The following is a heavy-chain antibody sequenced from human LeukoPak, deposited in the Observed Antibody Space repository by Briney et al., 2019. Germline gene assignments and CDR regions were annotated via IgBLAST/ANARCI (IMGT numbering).Heavy chain of an antibody. CDR2: ISGSGGST. V-gene: IGHV3-23*01. D-gene: IGHD3-10*01. J-gene: IGHJ4*02. CDR1: GITLSNYG. CDR3: ATRGVVIRVILVGFHKEAYYFDS. Sequence: GGSLRLSCAVSGITLSNYGMSWVRQAPGKGLEWVAGISGSGGSTYYADSVKGRFTISRDNPKNTLYLQMNSLRAEDTAVYFCATRGVVIRVILVGFHKEAYYFDSWGQGALVTVSS.